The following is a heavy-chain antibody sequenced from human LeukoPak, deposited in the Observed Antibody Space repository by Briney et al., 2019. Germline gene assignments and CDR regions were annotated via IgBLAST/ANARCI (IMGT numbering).Heavy chain of an antibody. CDR1: GYNFNELS. D-gene: IGHD3-16*01. J-gene: IGHJ4*02. Sequence: EASMKVSCKVSGYNFNELSMHWVRQAPGKGLEWMGGFDPEDGETIYAQKFQGRVTMTEDTSTDTAYMELSSLRSEDTAVYYCASADPRLYTIRYFEYWGQGTLVTVSS. CDR3: ASADPRLYTIRYFEY. CDR2: FDPEDGET. V-gene: IGHV1-24*01.